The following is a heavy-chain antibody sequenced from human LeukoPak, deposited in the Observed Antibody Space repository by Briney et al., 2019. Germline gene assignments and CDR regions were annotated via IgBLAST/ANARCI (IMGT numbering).Heavy chain of an antibody. J-gene: IGHJ4*02. CDR2: ISGSGSII. Sequence: PGGSLRLSCAASGFTFSSYSMNWVRQSPGKGLEWVAYISGSGSIIYYAESVKGTFTISRDNAKNSLYLQMSSLRAEDTAVYYCVRDGPDYSGYDFDCWGQGTLVTVSS. V-gene: IGHV3-48*04. D-gene: IGHD5-12*01. CDR3: VRDGPDYSGYDFDC. CDR1: GFTFSSYS.